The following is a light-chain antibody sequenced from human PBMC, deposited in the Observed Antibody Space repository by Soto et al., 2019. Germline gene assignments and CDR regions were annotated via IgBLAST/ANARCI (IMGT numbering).Light chain of an antibody. CDR1: SSNIGSNY. Sequence: QSVLTQPPSASGTPGQRVTISCSGSSSNIGSNYVYWYQQLPGTAPKLLIYRNNQRPSGVPDRFSGSKSGTSASLAISGLRSEDEADYYCAAWDDSLSARVVFGGGTQLTVL. J-gene: IGLJ2*01. CDR2: RNN. V-gene: IGLV1-47*01. CDR3: AAWDDSLSARVV.